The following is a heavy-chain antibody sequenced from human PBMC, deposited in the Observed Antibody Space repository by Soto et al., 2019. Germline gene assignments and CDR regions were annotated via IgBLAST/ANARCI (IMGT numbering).Heavy chain of an antibody. CDR2: FDPEDGET. D-gene: IGHD1-7*01. CDR1: GYTLTELS. CDR3: ATWGYFAGTTDYYYYYYMDV. V-gene: IGHV1-24*01. J-gene: IGHJ6*03. Sequence: GASVKVSCKGSGYTLTELSMHWLRQAPGKGLEWMGGFDPEDGETIYAQKFQGRVTMTEDTSTDTAYMELSSLRSEDTAVYYCATWGYFAGTTDYYYYYYMDVWGKGTTVTVSS.